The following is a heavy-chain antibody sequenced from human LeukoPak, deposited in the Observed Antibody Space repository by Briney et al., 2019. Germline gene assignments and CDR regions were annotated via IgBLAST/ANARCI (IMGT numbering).Heavy chain of an antibody. Sequence: GASVKVSCMASGYTFTSYGISWVRQAPGQGLEWMGWISAYNGNTNYAQKLQGRVTMTTDTSTSTAYMELRSLRSDDTAVYYCARDGFGSGSYPKRFDYWGQGTLVTVSS. CDR1: GYTFTSYG. J-gene: IGHJ4*02. V-gene: IGHV1-18*01. CDR3: ARDGFGSGSYPKRFDY. D-gene: IGHD3-10*01. CDR2: ISAYNGNT.